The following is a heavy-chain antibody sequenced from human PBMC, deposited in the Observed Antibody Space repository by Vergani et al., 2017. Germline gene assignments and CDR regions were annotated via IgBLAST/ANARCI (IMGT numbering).Heavy chain of an antibody. Sequence: QVQLVQSGAEVKKPGSSVKVSCKASGGTFSSYTISWVRQAPGQGLEWMGRIIPILGIANYAQKFQGRVTITADKSTSTAYMELSSLRSEDTAVYYCARQDYYDSSGYRNFDYWGQGTLVTVSS. J-gene: IGHJ4*02. CDR2: IIPILGIA. CDR3: ARQDYYDSSGYRNFDY. CDR1: GGTFSSYT. D-gene: IGHD3-22*01. V-gene: IGHV1-69*02.